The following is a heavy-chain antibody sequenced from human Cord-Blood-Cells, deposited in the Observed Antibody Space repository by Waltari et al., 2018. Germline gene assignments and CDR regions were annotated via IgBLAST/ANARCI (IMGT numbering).Heavy chain of an antibody. D-gene: IGHD6-19*01. CDR2: INHSGRT. CDR1: GGSFSGYY. Sequence: QVQLQQWGAGLLKPSETLSLTCAVYGGSFSGYYWSWIRKPPGKGLEWIGEINHSGRTNYNPSLKSRVTISVDTSKNQFSLKLSSVTAADTAVYYCARGASGWYKDFDYWGQGTLVTVSS. J-gene: IGHJ4*02. V-gene: IGHV4-34*01. CDR3: ARGASGWYKDFDY.